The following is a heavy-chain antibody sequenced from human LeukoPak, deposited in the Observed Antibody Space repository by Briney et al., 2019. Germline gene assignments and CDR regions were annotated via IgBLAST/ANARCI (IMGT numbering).Heavy chain of an antibody. CDR2: IGAYNGDT. J-gene: IGHJ4*02. Sequence: GASVKVSFTPSVYTFTSFGISWVRQAPGQGLEWMGWIGAYNGDTNYAQKFQGRVTMTTDTSTSTAYMDLRSLRSDDTAVYYCTRDHCRGDNCPSFDYWGQGTLVTVSS. CDR3: TRDHCRGDNCPSFDY. D-gene: IGHD2-15*01. V-gene: IGHV1-18*04. CDR1: VYTFTSFG.